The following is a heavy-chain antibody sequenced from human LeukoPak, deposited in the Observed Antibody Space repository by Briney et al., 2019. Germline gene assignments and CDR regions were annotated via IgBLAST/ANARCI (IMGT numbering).Heavy chain of an antibody. CDR3: AKYAVGETFFGDY. Sequence: PGGSLRLSCAASGFIFSTYAMSWVRQAPGKGLEWVSGLSGSADRAYYADSVKGRFTISRDNSKSTLFLQMNSLKAEDTALYYCAKYAVGETFFGDYWGQGTLVTVS. D-gene: IGHD3-3*01. V-gene: IGHV3-23*01. J-gene: IGHJ4*02. CDR2: LSGSADRA. CDR1: GFIFSTYA.